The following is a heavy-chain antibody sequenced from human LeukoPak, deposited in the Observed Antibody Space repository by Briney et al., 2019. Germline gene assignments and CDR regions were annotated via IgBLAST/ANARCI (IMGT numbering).Heavy chain of an antibody. D-gene: IGHD6-19*01. V-gene: IGHV4-59*01. Sequence: SETLSFTCTVSGGSISSYYWSWIRQPPGKGLEWIGYIYYSGSTNYNPSLKSRVTISVDTSKNQFSLKLSSVTAADTAVYYCARGRAVAGTYGYFDYWGQGTLVTVSS. CDR2: IYYSGST. J-gene: IGHJ4*02. CDR1: GGSISSYY. CDR3: ARGRAVAGTYGYFDY.